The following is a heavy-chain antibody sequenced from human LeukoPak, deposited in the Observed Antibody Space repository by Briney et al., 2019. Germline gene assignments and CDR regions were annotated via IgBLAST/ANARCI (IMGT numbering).Heavy chain of an antibody. Sequence: PGGSLRLSCAATGFTFSSCAMSWVRQAPGKGLEWVSSIGGVTETYYADSVKGRFTVSRDNSKNTLYLQLNSLGAEDSAVYYCAKDAIPGSSIWDYFGLWGQGTPVTVSS. V-gene: IGHV3-23*01. CDR1: GFTFSSCA. D-gene: IGHD1-14*01. CDR3: AKDAIPGSSIWDYFGL. J-gene: IGHJ4*02. CDR2: IGGVTET.